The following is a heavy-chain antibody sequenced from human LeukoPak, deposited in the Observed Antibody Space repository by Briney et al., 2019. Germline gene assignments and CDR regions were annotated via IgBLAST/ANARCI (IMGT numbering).Heavy chain of an antibody. CDR3: ARDPRGRYYDSSGYQRGWFDP. V-gene: IGHV1-18*01. CDR1: GYTFTSYG. D-gene: IGHD3-22*01. Sequence: VSVKVSCKASGYTFTSYGISWVRQAPGQGLEWMGWISAYNGNTNYAQKLQGRVTMTTDTSTSTAYMELRSLRSDDTAVYYCARDPRGRYYDSSGYQRGWFDPWGQGTLVTVSS. J-gene: IGHJ5*02. CDR2: ISAYNGNT.